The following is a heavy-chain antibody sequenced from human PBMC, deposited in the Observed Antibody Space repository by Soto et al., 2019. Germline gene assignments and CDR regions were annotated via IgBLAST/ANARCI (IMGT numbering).Heavy chain of an antibody. J-gene: IGHJ6*02. CDR2: ISAYNGNT. CDR3: ARDREDCSSTSCYTPYYYYGMDV. Sequence: GASVKVSCKASGYTFTSYGISWVRQAPGQGLEWMGWISAYNGNTNYAQKLQGRVTMTTDTSTSTAYMELRSLRSDDTAVYYCARDREDCSSTSCYTPYYYYGMDVWGQGTTVTVSS. CDR1: GYTFTSYG. D-gene: IGHD2-2*02. V-gene: IGHV1-18*04.